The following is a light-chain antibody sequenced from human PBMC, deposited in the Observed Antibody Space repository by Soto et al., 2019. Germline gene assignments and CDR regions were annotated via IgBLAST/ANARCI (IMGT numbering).Light chain of an antibody. CDR1: QGIGDT. V-gene: IGKV3-20*01. J-gene: IGKJ1*01. CDR3: KKYGSSPPT. Sequence: EVVMRQSPAALSASPGAGHTLSYRASQGIGDTLAWYQHKPGQGPRLLIYGASSRATGTPDRFSGSGSGTDFTLTINRLEPEEFALYYCKKYGSSPPTVGKGTKVDIK. CDR2: GAS.